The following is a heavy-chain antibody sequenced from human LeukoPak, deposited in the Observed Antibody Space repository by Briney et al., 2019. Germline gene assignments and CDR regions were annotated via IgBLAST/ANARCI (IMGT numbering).Heavy chain of an antibody. J-gene: IGHJ4*02. CDR2: ISAYNGNT. CDR3: ARDQAATNTQVRFCLD. V-gene: IGHV1-18*01. D-gene: IGHD3-9*01. CDR1: GYTFTSYG. Sequence: ASVKVSFKASGYTFTSYGTSWVRQAPGQGLEWMGWISAYNGNTNFAQKLQGRVTMTTDTSTSTAYMDLRSLRSDDTAVYYCARDQAATNTQVRFCLDWGQGTLVTVSS.